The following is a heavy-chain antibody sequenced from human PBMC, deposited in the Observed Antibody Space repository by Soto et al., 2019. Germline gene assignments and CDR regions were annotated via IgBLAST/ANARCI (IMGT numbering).Heavy chain of an antibody. J-gene: IGHJ6*02. D-gene: IGHD2-21*02. V-gene: IGHV3-21*01. CDR1: GFTFNSYS. CDR2: ISPRSDI. Sequence: GGSLRLSCVVSGFTFNSYSMNWVRQAPGKGLEWVSSISPRSDIYYAGSVKGRFTISRDNAKNSLSLEMDSLRVEDTGVYYCAREKTAWPLAYGLDVWGQGTTVTVSS. CDR3: AREKTAWPLAYGLDV.